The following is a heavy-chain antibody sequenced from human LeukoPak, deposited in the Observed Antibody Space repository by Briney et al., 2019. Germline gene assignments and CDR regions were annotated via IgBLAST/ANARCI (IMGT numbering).Heavy chain of an antibody. CDR3: AKEGLNLEGVWFGELSPPYYYGMDV. D-gene: IGHD3-10*01. CDR1: GFTFSSYA. V-gene: IGHV3-23*01. J-gene: IGHJ6*02. Sequence: GSLRLSCAASGFTFSSYAMSWVRQAPGKGLEWVSAIIGSGGSTYYTDSVKGRFNISRDNSKNTLYLQMNSLRAEDTAVYYCAKEGLNLEGVWFGELSPPYYYGMDVWGQGTTVTVSS. CDR2: IIGSGGST.